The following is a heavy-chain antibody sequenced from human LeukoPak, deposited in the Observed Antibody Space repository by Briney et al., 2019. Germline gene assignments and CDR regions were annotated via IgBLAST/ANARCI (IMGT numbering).Heavy chain of an antibody. CDR1: GGSISSYY. D-gene: IGHD3-3*01. J-gene: IGHJ2*01. Sequence: SETLSLTCTVSGGSISSYYWSWIRQPPGKGLEWIGYIYYSGSTNYNPSLKSRVTISVDTSKNQFSLKLSSVTAADTAVYYCARHRAPLFCLDLWGRGTLVTVSS. CDR3: ARHRAPLFCLDL. CDR2: IYYSGST. V-gene: IGHV4-59*08.